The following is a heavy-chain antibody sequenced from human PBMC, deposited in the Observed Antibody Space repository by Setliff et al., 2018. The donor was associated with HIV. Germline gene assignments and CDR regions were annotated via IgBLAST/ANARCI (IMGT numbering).Heavy chain of an antibody. CDR1: GASISSGGYY. J-gene: IGHJ4*02. CDR3: ARISDPGMTLNQPYLDN. Sequence: SETLSLTCTVSGASISSGGYYWSWIRQVPGKGLESIGYISKSGTTYYSSSLKSRAIISRDTSKNQFSLQLTSVTATDTALYYCARISDPGMTLNQPYLDNWGQGTLVTVSS. V-gene: IGHV4-31*03. CDR2: ISKSGTT. D-gene: IGHD1-20*01.